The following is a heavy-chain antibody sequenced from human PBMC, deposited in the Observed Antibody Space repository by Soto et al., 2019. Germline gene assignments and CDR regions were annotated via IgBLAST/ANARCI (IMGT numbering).Heavy chain of an antibody. D-gene: IGHD6-19*01. Sequence: QVQLVQSGAEMREPGSSVKVSCKASGGTFSSSAINWLRQAPGQGPEWMGGIITTFGTANYIEKVRCRVTITADTSTSTAYMEVSSLTSEDTAMYFCARSEMAGHRGFYIWGQGTMVTVSS. J-gene: IGHJ3*02. V-gene: IGHV1-69*06. CDR3: ARSEMAGHRGFYI. CDR1: GGTFSSSA. CDR2: IITTFGTA.